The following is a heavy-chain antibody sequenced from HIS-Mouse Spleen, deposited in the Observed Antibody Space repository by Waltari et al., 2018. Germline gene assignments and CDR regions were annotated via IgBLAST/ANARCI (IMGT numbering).Heavy chain of an antibody. V-gene: IGHV4-39*07. J-gene: IGHJ2*01. CDR1: GGSISSRSYY. CDR2: IYYRGST. Sequence: QLQLQESGPGLVKPSETLSLTCTVSGGSISSRSYYWGWFRQPPGKGLEWIGSIYYRGSTYYNPSLKSRVTISVDTSKNQFSLKLSSVTAADTAVYYCAREIPYSSSWYDWYFDLWGRGTLVTVSS. D-gene: IGHD6-13*01. CDR3: AREIPYSSSWYDWYFDL.